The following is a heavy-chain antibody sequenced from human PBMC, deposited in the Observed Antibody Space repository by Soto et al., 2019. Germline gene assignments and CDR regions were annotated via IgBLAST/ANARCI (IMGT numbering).Heavy chain of an antibody. CDR3: ARVAEQYDFWSGNFDF. CDR2: ISNDASNK. D-gene: IGHD3-3*01. Sequence: QVQLVESGGGVVQPGRSLRLSCAASGFTFSSHTVHWVRQAPGKGLDWVAAISNDASNKYYADSVKGRFTISRDNSKNTLYLQMNSLRDEDTAVYYCARVAEQYDFWSGNFDFWGQGTLVTVSS. J-gene: IGHJ4*02. CDR1: GFTFSSHT. V-gene: IGHV3-30-3*01.